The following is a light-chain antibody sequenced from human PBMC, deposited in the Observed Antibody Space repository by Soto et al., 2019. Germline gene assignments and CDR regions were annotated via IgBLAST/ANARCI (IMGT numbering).Light chain of an antibody. CDR3: SSYTPSRTVL. CDR1: SSDVGAYNF. CDR2: DVY. Sequence: QSALTQPASVSGSPGQSITISCTGTSSDVGAYNFVSWYQHHPGKVPQVMIYDVYHRPSGVSNRFSGSKSGNTASLTISWLQAEDEADYYCSSYTPSRTVLFCGGTKLTVL. V-gene: IGLV2-14*03. J-gene: IGLJ2*01.